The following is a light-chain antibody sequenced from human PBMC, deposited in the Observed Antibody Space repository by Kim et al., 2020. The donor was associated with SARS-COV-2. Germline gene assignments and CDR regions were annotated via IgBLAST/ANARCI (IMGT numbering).Light chain of an antibody. J-gene: IGKJ1*01. CDR1: ESLSSW. Sequence: ADVGDTVTISRPGSESLSSWMACYLHKPGKAPKLLIYDASSLESVVPSRFSVSVSGTEFTLSISILQPYNFATFNSQQYNRYPWTFGQGTKVDIK. CDR2: DAS. V-gene: IGKV1-5*01. CDR3: QQYNRYPWT.